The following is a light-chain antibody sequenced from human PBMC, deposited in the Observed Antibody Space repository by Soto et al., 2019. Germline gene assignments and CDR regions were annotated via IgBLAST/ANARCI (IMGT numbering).Light chain of an antibody. CDR2: GAS. CDR1: QSLSSNY. J-gene: IGKJ4*01. CDR3: QQYSSSPLT. Sequence: EIVVTQSPDTLSLSPGEGATLSCRASQSLSSNYLAWYQQKPGQPPRLLIYGASSRATGVPDRFSGSGSGTDFTLTISKMDTAASAVYYCQQYSSSPLTFGGGTKVDIK. V-gene: IGKV3-20*01.